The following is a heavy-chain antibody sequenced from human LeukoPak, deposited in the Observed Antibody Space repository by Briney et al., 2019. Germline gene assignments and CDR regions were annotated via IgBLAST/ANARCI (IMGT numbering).Heavy chain of an antibody. Sequence: ASVKVSCKASGGTFSSYAISWVRQAPGQGLEWMGGIIPIFGTANYAQKFQGRVTITTDESTSTVYMELSSLRSEDTAVYYCARGRSSWYRAFDIWGQGTMVTVSS. V-gene: IGHV1-69*05. J-gene: IGHJ3*02. CDR1: GGTFSSYA. D-gene: IGHD6-13*01. CDR2: IIPIFGTA. CDR3: ARGRSSWYRAFDI.